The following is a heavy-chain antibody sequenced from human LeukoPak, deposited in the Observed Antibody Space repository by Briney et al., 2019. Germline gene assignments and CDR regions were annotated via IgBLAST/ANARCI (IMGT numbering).Heavy chain of an antibody. V-gene: IGHV6-1*01. CDR2: TYYRSQQWHS. J-gene: IGHJ4*02. CDR1: GDSVSSNGAS. D-gene: IGHD3-3*01. Sequence: PSQTLSLTCAISGDSVSSNGASWNWIRQSPSRGLEWLGRTYYRSQQWHSDYAPSVKGRITLNPDTSKNQFSLQLNSMAPEDTAVYYCGRETDFGVVTNWGQGTLGTVSS. CDR3: GRETDFGVVTN.